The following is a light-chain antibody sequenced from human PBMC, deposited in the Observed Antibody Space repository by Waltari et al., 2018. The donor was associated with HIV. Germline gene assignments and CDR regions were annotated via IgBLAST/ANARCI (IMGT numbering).Light chain of an antibody. J-gene: IGKJ2*01. CDR1: QSVSSIY. CDR2: GAS. V-gene: IGKV3-20*01. Sequence: EIVLTQSPGTLSLSPGERATLSCRASQSVSSIYLAWYLQKPGQAPRLLIYGASNRATGVPDRFSGSGSGTDFTLIISRLEPEDFAVYYCQHYGGSAIYTFGQGTKLEIK. CDR3: QHYGGSAIYT.